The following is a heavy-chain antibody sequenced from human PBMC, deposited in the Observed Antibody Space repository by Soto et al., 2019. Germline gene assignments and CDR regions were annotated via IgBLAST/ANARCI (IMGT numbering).Heavy chain of an antibody. CDR1: GFTFSSYA. Sequence: EVLLLESGGGLVQPGGSLRLSCAASGFTFSSYAMTWVGQAPGKGLEWVSTISLSGGSTYYADSVEGRFTISRDNSKNTLFLQMNSLSAEDTAVYYCAKDFVRAFDVWGQGTMVTVSS. CDR2: ISLSGGST. CDR3: AKDFVRAFDV. V-gene: IGHV3-23*01. J-gene: IGHJ3*01.